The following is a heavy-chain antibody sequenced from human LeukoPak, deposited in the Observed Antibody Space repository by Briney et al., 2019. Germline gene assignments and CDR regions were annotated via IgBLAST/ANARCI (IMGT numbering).Heavy chain of an antibody. D-gene: IGHD3-10*01. J-gene: IGHJ4*02. Sequence: ASVKVSCKASGYTFTSYDINWVRQVTGQGLEWMGRIIPILGIANYAQKFQGRVTITADKSTSTAYMELSSLRSEDTAVYYCARDPAYYYGSGSYYRVQSFDYWGQGTLVTVSS. V-gene: IGHV1-69*04. CDR2: IIPILGIA. CDR1: GYTFTSYD. CDR3: ARDPAYYYGSGSYYRVQSFDY.